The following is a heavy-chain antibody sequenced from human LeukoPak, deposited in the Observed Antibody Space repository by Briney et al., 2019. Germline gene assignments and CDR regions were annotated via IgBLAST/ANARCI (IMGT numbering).Heavy chain of an antibody. D-gene: IGHD3-3*01. J-gene: IGHJ6*03. CDR2: IIPIFGTA. V-gene: IGHV1-69*05. CDR1: GGTFSSYA. Sequence: GASVKVSCKASGGTFSSYAISWVRQAPGQGLEWIGGIIPIFGTANYAQKFQGRVTITTDESTSTAYMELSSLRSEDTAVYYCARDLYNFWSGYAHHYYMDVWGKGTTVTVPS. CDR3: ARDLYNFWSGYAHHYYMDV.